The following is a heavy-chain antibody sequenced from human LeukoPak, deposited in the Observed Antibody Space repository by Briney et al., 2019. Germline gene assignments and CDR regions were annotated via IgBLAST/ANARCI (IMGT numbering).Heavy chain of an antibody. Sequence: GRSLRLSCAASGFTLGDYALSWVRQAPGKGLEWVGLIRSNGYGGTTEYAASVKGRFTISRDDSKSIAYLQMNSLKTEDTAVYYCSRGTIFGVVVMYYSGMDVWGRGTTVTVSS. V-gene: IGHV3-49*04. J-gene: IGHJ6*02. CDR1: GFTLGDYA. D-gene: IGHD3-3*01. CDR3: SRGTIFGVVVMYYSGMDV. CDR2: IRSNGYGGTT.